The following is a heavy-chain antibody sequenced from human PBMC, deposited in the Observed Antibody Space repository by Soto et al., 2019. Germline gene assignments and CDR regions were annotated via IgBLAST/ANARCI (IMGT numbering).Heavy chain of an antibody. V-gene: IGHV1-2*04. CDR3: ARDRVTLYDFWSGYRSSGYYYYYYGMDV. CDR1: GYTFTGYY. J-gene: IGHJ6*02. D-gene: IGHD3-3*01. Sequence: ASVEVSCKASGYTFTGYYIHWVRQAPGQGLEWMGWINPNSGGTNYAQKFQGWVTMTRDTSISTAYMELSRLRSDDTAVYYCARDRVTLYDFWSGYRSSGYYYYYYGMDVWGQGTTVTVSS. CDR2: INPNSGGT.